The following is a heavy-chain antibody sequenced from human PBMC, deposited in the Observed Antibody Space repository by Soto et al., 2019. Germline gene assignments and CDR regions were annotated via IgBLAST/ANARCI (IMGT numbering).Heavy chain of an antibody. Sequence: GGSLRLSCAASGFTFSSYAMHWVRQAPGKGLEWVAVISYDGSNKYYADSVKGRFTISRDNSKNTLYLQMNSLRAEDTAVYYCARDGYCTNGVCYTAPLNYYYGMDVWGQGTTVTVSS. D-gene: IGHD2-8*01. V-gene: IGHV3-30-3*01. CDR3: ARDGYCTNGVCYTAPLNYYYGMDV. J-gene: IGHJ6*02. CDR2: ISYDGSNK. CDR1: GFTFSSYA.